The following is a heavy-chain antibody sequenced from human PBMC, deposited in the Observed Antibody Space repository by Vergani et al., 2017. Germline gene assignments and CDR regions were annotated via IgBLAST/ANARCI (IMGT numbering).Heavy chain of an antibody. V-gene: IGHV1-69*01. CDR3: ARDRRYCSSTSCYNPGNWFDP. J-gene: IGHJ5*02. CDR2: IIPIFGTA. CDR1: GGTCSSYA. Sequence: QVQLVQSGAEVKKPGSSVKVSCKASGGTCSSYAISWVRQAPGQGLEWMGGIIPIFGTANYAQKFQGRVTITADESTSTAYMELSSLRSEDTAVYYCARDRRYCSSTSCYNPGNWFDPWGQGTLVTVSS. D-gene: IGHD2-2*02.